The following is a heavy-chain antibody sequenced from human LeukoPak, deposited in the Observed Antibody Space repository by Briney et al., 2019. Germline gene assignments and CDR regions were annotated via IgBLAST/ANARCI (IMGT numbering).Heavy chain of an antibody. Sequence: TSETLSLTCTVSGGSISSYYWSWIRQPPGKGLEWIGYIYYSGSTNYNPSLKSRVTISVDTSKNQSSLKLSSVTAADTAVYYCARGRSKYSSGWYGGGWFDPWGQGTLVTVSS. J-gene: IGHJ5*02. CDR1: GGSISSYY. CDR2: IYYSGST. CDR3: ARGRSKYSSGWYGGGWFDP. V-gene: IGHV4-59*01. D-gene: IGHD6-19*01.